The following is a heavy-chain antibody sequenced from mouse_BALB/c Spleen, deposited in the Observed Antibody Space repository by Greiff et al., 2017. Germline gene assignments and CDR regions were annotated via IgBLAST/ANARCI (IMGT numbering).Heavy chain of an antibody. J-gene: IGHJ4*01. Sequence: VQLQQSGAELAKPGASVKMSCKASGYTFTSYWMHWVKQRPGQGLEWIGYINPSTGYTEYNQKFKDKATLTADKSSSTAYMQLSSLTSEDSAVYYCARRRGPYAMDYWGQGTSVTVSS. V-gene: IGHV1-7*01. CDR3: ARRRGPYAMDY. CDR2: INPSTGYT. CDR1: GYTFTSYW.